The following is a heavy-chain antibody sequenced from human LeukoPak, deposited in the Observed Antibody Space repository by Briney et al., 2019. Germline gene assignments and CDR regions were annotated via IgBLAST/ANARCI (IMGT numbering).Heavy chain of an antibody. CDR1: GFTFSSYS. D-gene: IGHD3-16*02. J-gene: IGHJ3*02. CDR3: ARDQYVWGSYRHAFDI. Sequence: PGGSLRLSCAASGFTFSSYSMNWVRQAPGKGLEWVSFISSSSSYIYYADSVKGRFTISRDNAKNSLYLQMNSLRAEDTAVYYCARDQYVWGSYRHAFDIWGQGTMVTVSS. CDR2: ISSSSSYI. V-gene: IGHV3-21*01.